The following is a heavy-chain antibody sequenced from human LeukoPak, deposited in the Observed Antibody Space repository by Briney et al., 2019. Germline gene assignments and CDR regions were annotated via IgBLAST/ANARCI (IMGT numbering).Heavy chain of an antibody. J-gene: IGHJ6*02. V-gene: IGHV4-4*07. D-gene: IGHD4-17*01. CDR2: IHSSGSI. Sequence: SETLSLTCTVSDGSIFSHYWSWIRQPAGKGLEWIGRIHSSGSINLNPSLKSRVTISVDTSKNQFSLKLSSVTAADTAVYYCARGRAVTTHYYYYGMDVWGQGTTVTVSS. CDR1: DGSIFSHY. CDR3: ARGRAVTTHYYYYGMDV.